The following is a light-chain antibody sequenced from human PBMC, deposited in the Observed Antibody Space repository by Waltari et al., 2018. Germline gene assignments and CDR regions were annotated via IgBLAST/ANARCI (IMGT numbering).Light chain of an antibody. J-gene: IGKJ1*01. CDR2: GAS. CDR1: QSINNN. CDR3: QQFNNWPPWT. Sequence: VMTQSPATLSVSPGERATLSCRASQSINNNLAWYQQKPGQAPRLLIYGASTRATGIPARFSGSGSGTEFTLTVSSLQSEDFAVYHCQQFNNWPPWTFGQGTKVEIK. V-gene: IGKV3-15*01.